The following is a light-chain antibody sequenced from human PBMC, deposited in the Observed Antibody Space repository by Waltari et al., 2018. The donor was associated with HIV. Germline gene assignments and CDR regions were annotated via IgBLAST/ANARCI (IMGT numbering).Light chain of an antibody. CDR2: GAS. V-gene: IGKV3-15*01. Sequence: EIVMTQSPATLSVSPGERATLSCRASQSVSSNLALYQQTPGQAPRLLIYGASTRATGIPGRFSGSGSGTEFTLTISSLQSEDFAVYYCQQYHNWPPYTFGQGTKLEIK. CDR1: QSVSSN. J-gene: IGKJ2*01. CDR3: QQYHNWPPYT.